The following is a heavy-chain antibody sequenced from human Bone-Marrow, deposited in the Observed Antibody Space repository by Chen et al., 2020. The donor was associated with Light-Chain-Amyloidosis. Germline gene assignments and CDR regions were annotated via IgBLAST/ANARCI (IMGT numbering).Heavy chain of an antibody. CDR2: ISFDGNDK. CDR3: VTVFRLVATPYFDH. D-gene: IGHD3-9*01. J-gene: IGHJ4*02. CDR1: GFSFRSYS. Sequence: QVHLVESGGGVVQPGQSLSLSCAASGFSFRSYSLHWVRQAPGKGLEWVALISFDGNDKYYADSVKGRFTVSRDNSKNTLSLHLNSLRPEDTAVYYCVTVFRLVATPYFDHWGQGTLVTVSS. V-gene: IGHV3-30*14.